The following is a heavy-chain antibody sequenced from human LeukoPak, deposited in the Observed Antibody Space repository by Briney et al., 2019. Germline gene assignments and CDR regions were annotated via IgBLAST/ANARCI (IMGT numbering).Heavy chain of an antibody. J-gene: IGHJ4*02. CDR1: GGSISSSSYY. V-gene: IGHV4-39*01. Sequence: SETLSLTCTVSGGSISSSSYYWGWIRQPPGKGLEWIGSIYYSGSTYYNPSLKSRVTISVDTSKNQFSLKLSSVTAADTAVYYCARTTMYSRRIDYWGQGTLVTVSS. CDR3: ARTTMYSRRIDY. D-gene: IGHD6-13*01. CDR2: IYYSGST.